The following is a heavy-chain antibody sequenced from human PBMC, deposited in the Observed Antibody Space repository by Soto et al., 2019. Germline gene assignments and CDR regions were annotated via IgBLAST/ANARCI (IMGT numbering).Heavy chain of an antibody. CDR3: ARQEDYIWGSYPLY. V-gene: IGHV4-39*01. Sequence: QLQLQESGPGLVKPSETLSLTCTVSGGSISSSSYYWGWIRQPPGKGLEWIGSIYYSGSTYYNPSLKSRVTISLDTSKNQFSLKLRSVTAADTAVYYCARQEDYIWGSYPLYRGQGTLVTVSS. CDR2: IYYSGST. CDR1: GGSISSSSYY. J-gene: IGHJ4*02. D-gene: IGHD3-16*01.